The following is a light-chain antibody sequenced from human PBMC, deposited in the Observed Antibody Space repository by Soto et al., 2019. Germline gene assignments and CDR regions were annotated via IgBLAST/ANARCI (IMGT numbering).Light chain of an antibody. CDR3: VQFYHFPRT. V-gene: IGKV2-24*01. CDR2: QIS. CDR1: QNLVYSDGNTY. J-gene: IGKJ1*01. Sequence: DVVLTQTPLSSPVTLGQPASISCRSRQNLVYSDGNTYLSWLQQRPGQPPRLLIYQISNRFSGIPDRFSGSGAGTDFTLTISRVEAEDFGIYSCVQFYHFPRTFGQGTKVEIK.